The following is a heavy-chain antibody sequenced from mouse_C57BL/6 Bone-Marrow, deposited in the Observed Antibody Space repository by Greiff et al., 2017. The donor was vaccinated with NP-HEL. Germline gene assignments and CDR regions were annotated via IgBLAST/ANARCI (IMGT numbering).Heavy chain of an antibody. V-gene: IGHV1-80*01. Sequence: QVQLQQSGAELVKPGASVKISCKASGYEFSNYWMNWVKQRPGKGLEWIGQIYPGDGDTNYNGKFKDKATLTADKSSSPAYMQLSRLTAEDSAVYFCARGAYWGQGTLVTVSA. CDR3: ARGAY. J-gene: IGHJ3*01. CDR1: GYEFSNYW. CDR2: IYPGDGDT.